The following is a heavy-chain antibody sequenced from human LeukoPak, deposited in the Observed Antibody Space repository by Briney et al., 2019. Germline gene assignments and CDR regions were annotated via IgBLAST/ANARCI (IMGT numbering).Heavy chain of an antibody. Sequence: GGSLRLSCAASGFTFSNYWMSWVRQAPGKGLEWVANIKQDGSEKYYVDSVKGRFTLSRDNAKNSLYLQMNSLRAEDTAVYYCARIITIFGVVVDYFDYWGQGTLVTVSS. CDR3: ARIITIFGVVVDYFDY. CDR1: GFTFSNYW. J-gene: IGHJ4*02. CDR2: IKQDGSEK. D-gene: IGHD3-3*01. V-gene: IGHV3-7*01.